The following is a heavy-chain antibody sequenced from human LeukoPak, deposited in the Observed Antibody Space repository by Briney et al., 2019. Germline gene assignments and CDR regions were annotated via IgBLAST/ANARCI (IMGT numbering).Heavy chain of an antibody. Sequence: SETLSLTCTVSGGSISSGSYYWGWIRQPPGKGLEWIGSIYYSGSTYYNPSLKSRVTISVDTSKNQFSLKLSSVTAADTAVYYCARVRVVDYYDSSGYPNWFDPWGQGTLVTVSS. CDR2: IYYSGST. V-gene: IGHV4-39*01. D-gene: IGHD3-22*01. CDR3: ARVRVVDYYDSSGYPNWFDP. CDR1: GGSISSGSYY. J-gene: IGHJ5*02.